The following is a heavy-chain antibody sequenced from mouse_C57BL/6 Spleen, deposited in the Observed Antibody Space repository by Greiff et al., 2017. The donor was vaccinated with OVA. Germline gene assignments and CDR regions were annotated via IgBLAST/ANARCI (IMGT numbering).Heavy chain of an antibody. CDR3: ARVDSNYNNPIAY. J-gene: IGHJ3*01. CDR2: INPNNGGT. D-gene: IGHD2-5*01. CDR1: GYTFTDYN. V-gene: IGHV1-18*01. Sequence: VQLQQSGPELVKPGASVKIPCKASGYTFTDYNMDWVKQSHGKSLEWIGDINPNNGGTIYNQKFKGKATLTVDKSSSTAYMELRSLPSEDTAVYYCARVDSNYNNPIAYWGQGTLVTVSA.